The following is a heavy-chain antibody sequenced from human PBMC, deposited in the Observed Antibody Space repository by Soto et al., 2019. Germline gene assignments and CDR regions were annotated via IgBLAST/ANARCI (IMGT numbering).Heavy chain of an antibody. V-gene: IGHV4-59*01. D-gene: IGHD2-15*01. J-gene: IGHJ4*02. CDR2: VYFSGST. CDR1: GGSISSYY. Sequence: PSETLSLTCTVSGGSISSYYWSWVRQPPGKGLEWIGYVYFSGSTNCNPSLKSRVTISVDTSKNQFSLKLSSVTAADTAVYYCARGGDRNCSGGSCYSAFDYWGQGTLVTVSS. CDR3: ARGGDRNCSGGSCYSAFDY.